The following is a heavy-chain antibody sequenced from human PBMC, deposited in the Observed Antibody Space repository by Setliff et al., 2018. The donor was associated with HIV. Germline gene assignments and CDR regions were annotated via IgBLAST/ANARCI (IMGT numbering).Heavy chain of an antibody. D-gene: IGHD2-2*01. J-gene: IGHJ6*02. CDR2: IYQSGTT. CDR3: ARGHCSGTNCYGVDYYGMDV. Sequence: PSETLSLTCAVSGFSISSGFFWGWVRQPPGKGLEWIGSIYQSGTTYYNPALKSRVTVSMDMSRNQFSVKLNSATAADTAVYYCARGHCSGTNCYGVDYYGMDVWGQGTTVTVSS. V-gene: IGHV4-38-2*01. CDR1: GFSISSGFF.